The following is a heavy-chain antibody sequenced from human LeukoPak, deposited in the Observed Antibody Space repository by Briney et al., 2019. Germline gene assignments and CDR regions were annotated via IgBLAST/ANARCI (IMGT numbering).Heavy chain of an antibody. D-gene: IGHD3-10*02. J-gene: IGHJ6*04. CDR1: GFTFSIYE. CDR2: ISSSGSTI. V-gene: IGHV3-48*03. CDR3: AELGITMIGGV. Sequence: GQSLSLSCAASGFTFSIYEMNWVRQAPGKGLEWVSYISSSGSTIYYADSVKGRFTISRDNAKNSLYLQMNSLRAEDTAVYYCAELGITMIGGVWGKGTTVTISS.